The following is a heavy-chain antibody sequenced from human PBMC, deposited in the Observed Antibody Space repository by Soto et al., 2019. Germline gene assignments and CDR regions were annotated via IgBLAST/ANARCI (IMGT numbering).Heavy chain of an antibody. CDR3: ARDSRKGDYYYGMDV. Sequence: SETLSLTCTVSGSSIGSYHWSWIRQHPGKGLEWIGYIYYSGSTYYNPSLKSRVTISVDTSKNQFSLKLSSVTAADTAVYYCARDSRKGDYYYGMDVWGQGTTVTVSS. J-gene: IGHJ6*02. CDR2: IYYSGST. CDR1: GSSIGSYH. V-gene: IGHV4-31*03.